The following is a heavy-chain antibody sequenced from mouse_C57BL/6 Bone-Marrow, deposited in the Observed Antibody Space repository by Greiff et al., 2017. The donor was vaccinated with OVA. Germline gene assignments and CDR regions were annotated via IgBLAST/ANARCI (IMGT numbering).Heavy chain of an antibody. CDR1: GFTIKDDY. CDR2: IDPENGDT. D-gene: IGHD3-2*02. J-gene: IGHJ2*01. Sequence: VQLQQSGAELVRPGASVKLSCTASGFTIKDDYMHWVKQRPEQGLEWIGWIDPENGDTEYASKFQGKATITADTSSNTAYLQLSSLTSEDTAVYYCTTQADFAYWGQGTTLTVSA. CDR3: TTQADFAY. V-gene: IGHV14-4*01.